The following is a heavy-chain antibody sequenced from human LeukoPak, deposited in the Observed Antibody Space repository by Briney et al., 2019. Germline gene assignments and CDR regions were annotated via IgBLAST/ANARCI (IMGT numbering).Heavy chain of an antibody. D-gene: IGHD2-15*01. V-gene: IGHV4-31*02. CDR2: ISYRGST. Sequence: SQTLSLTCTVSGGSISNSGGFYWTWIRQHPGDGLERIGFISYRGSTYYNPSLKSRVSMSVDTYRSQLSLRLISVTDEDTAVYYCARISQSSGGFYYWGQGTLVTVSS. CDR1: GGSISNSGGFY. CDR3: ARISQSSGGFYY. J-gene: IGHJ4*02.